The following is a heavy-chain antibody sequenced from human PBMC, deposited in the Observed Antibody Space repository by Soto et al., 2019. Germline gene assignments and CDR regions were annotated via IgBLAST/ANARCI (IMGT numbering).Heavy chain of an antibody. J-gene: IGHJ6*03. CDR2: ISSSGSTI. Sequence: GGSLRLSCAASGFTFSDYYMSWIRQAPGKGLEWVSYISSSGSTIYYADSVKGRFTISRDNAKNSLYLQMNSLRAEDTAVYYCASPGYCSSTSCKTPHYNYYYYYMDVWGKGTTVTVSS. CDR3: ASPGYCSSTSCKTPHYNYYYYYMDV. D-gene: IGHD2-2*01. CDR1: GFTFSDYY. V-gene: IGHV3-11*01.